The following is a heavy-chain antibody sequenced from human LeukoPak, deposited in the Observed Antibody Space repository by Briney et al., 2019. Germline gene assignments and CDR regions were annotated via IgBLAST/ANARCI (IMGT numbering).Heavy chain of an antibody. Sequence: GGSLRLSCAASGFTFSSYSMNWVRQAPGKGLQWVSSISSSSSYIYYADSVKGRFTISRDNAKNPLYLQMNSLRAEDTAVYYCARMSQGRLGYSSAHSDYWGQGTLVTVSS. J-gene: IGHJ4*02. V-gene: IGHV3-21*01. CDR1: GFTFSSYS. CDR3: ARMSQGRLGYSSAHSDY. CDR2: ISSSSSYI. D-gene: IGHD6-25*01.